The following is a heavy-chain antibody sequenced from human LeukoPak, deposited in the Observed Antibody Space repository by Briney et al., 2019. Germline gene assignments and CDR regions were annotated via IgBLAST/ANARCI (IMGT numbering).Heavy chain of an antibody. V-gene: IGHV4-59*01. CDR2: MHYSGDS. CDR1: GNSISSFS. Sequence: PSETLSLTGTVSGNSISSFSWSWIRQPPGKGLEWIGSMHYSGDSKYNPSLRSRVSLSIDTSKQQFSLRLSSVTAADTAVYYCARDLELERNRWNYFESWGQGALVTVSS. CDR3: ARDLELERNRWNYFES. J-gene: IGHJ4*02. D-gene: IGHD1-1*01.